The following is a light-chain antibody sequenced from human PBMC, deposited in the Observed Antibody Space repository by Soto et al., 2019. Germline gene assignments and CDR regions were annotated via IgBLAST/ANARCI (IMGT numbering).Light chain of an antibody. Sequence: HSVLAQPASVSGSPGQSITISCTGTSSDVGAYNYVSWYQHHPGKAPKLMLYDVANRPSGVSNRFSGSKSGNTASLTISGLQAEDEADYYCNSYTSSSTYVFGTGTKVTVL. CDR1: SSDVGAYNY. CDR2: DVA. J-gene: IGLJ1*01. V-gene: IGLV2-14*03. CDR3: NSYTSSSTYV.